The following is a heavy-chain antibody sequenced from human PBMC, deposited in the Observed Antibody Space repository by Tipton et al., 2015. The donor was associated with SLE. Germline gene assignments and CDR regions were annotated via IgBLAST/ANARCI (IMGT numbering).Heavy chain of an antibody. V-gene: IGHV4-61*02. Sequence: TLSLTCTVSGGSISSGSYSWSWIRPPARKGLEWIGRSYTSGSTNYNPSLKGRVTISVDTSKNQFSLKLTSVTAADTAVYYCARAVPAAWDVDLWGRGTLVTVAS. CDR1: GGSISSGSYS. CDR2: SYTSGST. CDR3: ARAVPAAWDVDL. D-gene: IGHD2-2*01. J-gene: IGHJ2*01.